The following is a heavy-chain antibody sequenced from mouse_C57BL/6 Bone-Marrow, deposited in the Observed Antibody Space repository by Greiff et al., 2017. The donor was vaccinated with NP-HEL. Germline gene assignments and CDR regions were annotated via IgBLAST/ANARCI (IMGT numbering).Heavy chain of an antibody. CDR1: GYAFTNYL. CDR3: ARRELGRWFAY. J-gene: IGHJ3*01. V-gene: IGHV1-54*01. CDR2: INPGSGGT. Sequence: QVQLQQSGAELVRPGTSVTVSCKASGYAFTNYLIEWVKQRPGQGLEWIGVINPGSGGTNYNEKFKGKATLTADKSASIAYMQLSSLTSEDSAVYFCARRELGRWFAYWGQGTLVTVSA. D-gene: IGHD4-1*01.